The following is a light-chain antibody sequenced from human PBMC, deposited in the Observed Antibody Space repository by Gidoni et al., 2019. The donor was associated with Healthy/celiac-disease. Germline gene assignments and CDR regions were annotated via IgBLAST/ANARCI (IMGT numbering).Light chain of an antibody. J-gene: IGKJ1*01. CDR1: QDISNY. CDR3: QQYDTLLWT. CDR2: DAS. Sequence: DMEMTQSRSSLSASVGDRVTITCQASQDISNYLKWDQQQPGKGPKILIYDASNLETGFPSRFSGSGSGTDFTFTLSSLQPEDIATYYCQQYDTLLWTFGQGTKVEIK. V-gene: IGKV1-33*01.